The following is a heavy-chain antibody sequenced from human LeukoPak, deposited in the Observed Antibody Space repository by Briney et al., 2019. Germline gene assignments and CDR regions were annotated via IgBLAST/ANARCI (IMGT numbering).Heavy chain of an antibody. CDR1: GGSFSGYY. CDR2: INHSGST. CDR3: ARARGYCSGGSCYQKYFQH. Sequence: SETLSLTCAVYGGSFSGYYWSWIRQPPGKGLDWIGEINHSGSTNYNPSLKSRVTISVDTSKNQFSLKLSSVTAADTAVYYCARARGYCSGGSCYQKYFQHWGQGTLVTVSS. V-gene: IGHV4-34*01. J-gene: IGHJ1*01. D-gene: IGHD2-15*01.